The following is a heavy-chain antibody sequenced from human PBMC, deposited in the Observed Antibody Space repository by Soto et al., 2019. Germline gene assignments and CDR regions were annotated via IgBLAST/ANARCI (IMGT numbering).Heavy chain of an antibody. CDR2: ISYDGSNK. V-gene: IGHV3-30-3*01. CDR3: ARDKGAYYDFWSGYSGVRSDAFDI. D-gene: IGHD3-3*01. J-gene: IGHJ3*02. CDR1: GFTFSSYA. Sequence: QVQLVESGGGVVQPGRSLRLSCAASGFTFSSYAMHWVRQAPGKGLEWVAVISYDGSNKYYADSVKGRFTISRDNSKNTLYLQMNSLRAEDTAVYYCARDKGAYYDFWSGYSGVRSDAFDIWGQGTMVTVSS.